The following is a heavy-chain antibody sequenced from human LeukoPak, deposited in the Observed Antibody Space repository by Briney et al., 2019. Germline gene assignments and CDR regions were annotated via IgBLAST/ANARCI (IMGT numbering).Heavy chain of an antibody. CDR3: AELGITMIGGV. Sequence: PGGSLRLSCTASGFTVSSNSMSWVRQAPGKGLEWVSFIYSGGNTHYSDSVKGRFTISRDNSKNTLYLQMNSPRAEDTAVYYCAELGITMIGGVWGKGTTVTISS. CDR2: IYSGGNT. J-gene: IGHJ6*04. V-gene: IGHV3-66*01. CDR1: GFTVSSNS. D-gene: IGHD3-10*02.